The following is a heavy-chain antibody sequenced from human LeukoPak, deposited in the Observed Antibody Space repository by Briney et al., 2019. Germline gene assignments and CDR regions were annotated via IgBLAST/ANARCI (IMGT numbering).Heavy chain of an antibody. V-gene: IGHV3-33*08. J-gene: IGHJ4*02. CDR3: VRGGDDPDH. D-gene: IGHD3-16*01. CDR1: GFTFSDYY. Sequence: GGALRLSCAASGFTFSDYYMSWIRQAPGKGLEWVAVIWYDGSNKYYADSVKGRFTISRDNGKDTLYLQMNSLRVEDTALYYCVRGGDDPDHWGQGTLVTVSS. CDR2: IWYDGSNK.